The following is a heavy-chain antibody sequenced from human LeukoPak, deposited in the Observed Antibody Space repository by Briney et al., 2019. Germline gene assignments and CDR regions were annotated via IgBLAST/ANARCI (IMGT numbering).Heavy chain of an antibody. CDR1: GGSISSYY. CDR2: IYYSGTT. J-gene: IGHJ4*02. V-gene: IGHV4-59*01. D-gene: IGHD6-13*01. Sequence: ESSETLSLTCTVSGGSISSYYWSWIRQPPGKGLEWIGNIYYSGTTNYNPSLKSRVTISVDTSKNQFSLKLSSVTAADTAVYYCARGVYIAAAQYGYWGQGTLVTVSS. CDR3: ARGVYIAAAQYGY.